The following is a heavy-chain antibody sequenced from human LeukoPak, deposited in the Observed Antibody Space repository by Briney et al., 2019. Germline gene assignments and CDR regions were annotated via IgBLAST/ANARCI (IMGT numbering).Heavy chain of an antibody. CDR3: TTYRSGHY. J-gene: IGHJ4*02. CDR1: GFTFSDSD. Sequence: GGSLRLSCAASGFTFSDSDIHWVRQASGKGLEWVGRITTKRSNYVTAYTASVKGRLTISRHDSENTAYLQMSSLKTEDTALYYCTTYRSGHYWGQGTLVTVSS. V-gene: IGHV3-73*01. CDR2: ITTKRSNYVT. D-gene: IGHD6-19*01.